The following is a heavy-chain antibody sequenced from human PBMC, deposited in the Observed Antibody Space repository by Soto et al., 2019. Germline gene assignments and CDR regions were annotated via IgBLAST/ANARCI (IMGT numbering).Heavy chain of an antibody. J-gene: IGHJ4*02. CDR2: INPILSMS. CDR3: ASSYGSGYRAFDY. Sequence: QVQLVQSGAEVKRPGSSVKVSCKASGDTFTFYSINWVRQAPGLGLEWMGRINPILSMSNYAQRFQGRVTITADKSTSTAYMELSSLRSEDTAIYYCASSYGSGYRAFDYWGQGALVTVCS. D-gene: IGHD3-10*01. CDR1: GDTFTFYS. V-gene: IGHV1-69*02.